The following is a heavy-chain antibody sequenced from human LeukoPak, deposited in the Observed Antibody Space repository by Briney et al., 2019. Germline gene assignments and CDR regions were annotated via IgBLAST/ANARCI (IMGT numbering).Heavy chain of an antibody. CDR1: GGSFSGYY. CDR2: INHSGST. J-gene: IGHJ6*02. D-gene: IGHD6-6*01. Sequence: SETPSLTCAVYGGSFSGYYRSWIRQPPGKGLEWIGEINHSGSTNYNPSLKSRVTISVDTSKNQFSLKLSSVTAADTAVYYCARGDSIAARPSSPGDYYYYGMDVWGQGTTVTVSS. CDR3: ARGDSIAARPSSPGDYYYYGMDV. V-gene: IGHV4-34*01.